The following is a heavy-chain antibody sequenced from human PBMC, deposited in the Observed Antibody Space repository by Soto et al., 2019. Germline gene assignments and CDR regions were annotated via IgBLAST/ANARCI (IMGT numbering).Heavy chain of an antibody. D-gene: IGHD3-16*02. CDR3: ARELERLGEFSFPWFDP. Sequence: GGSLRLSCAASGFTFSSYGMHWVRQAPGKGLEWVAVIWYYGSNKYYADSVKGRFTISRDNSKNTLSLQMNSLRAEDTAVYYCARELERLGEFSFPWFDPWGQGTLVPV. V-gene: IGHV3-33*01. CDR2: IWYYGSNK. J-gene: IGHJ5*02. CDR1: GFTFSSYG.